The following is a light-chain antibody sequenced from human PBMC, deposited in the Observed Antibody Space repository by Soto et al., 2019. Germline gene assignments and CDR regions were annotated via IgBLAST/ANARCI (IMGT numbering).Light chain of an antibody. CDR1: SADIGFYDY. CDR2: GVT. CDR3: SSYSTSFFYV. Sequence: QSALTQPASVSGSPGQSITISCTGTSADIGFYDYVSWYQQYPGKAPNLLIYGVTYRPSGISYRFSGSKSGSTASLTISGLRDEDDADYYWSSYSTSFFYVFGTGTKLTVL. J-gene: IGLJ1*01. V-gene: IGLV2-14*01.